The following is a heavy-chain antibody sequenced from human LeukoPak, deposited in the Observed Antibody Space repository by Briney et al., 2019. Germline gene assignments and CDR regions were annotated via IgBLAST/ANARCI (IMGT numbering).Heavy chain of an antibody. D-gene: IGHD3-10*01. CDR2: TNHSGST. V-gene: IGHV4-34*01. Sequence: SETLSLTCAVYGGSFSGYYWSWIRQPPGKGLEWIGETNHSGSTNYNPSLKSRVTISVDTSKNQFSLKLSSVTAADTAVYYCARGVRIPKYYYYYGMDVWGQGTTVTVSS. CDR1: GGSFSGYY. J-gene: IGHJ6*02. CDR3: ARGVRIPKYYYYYGMDV.